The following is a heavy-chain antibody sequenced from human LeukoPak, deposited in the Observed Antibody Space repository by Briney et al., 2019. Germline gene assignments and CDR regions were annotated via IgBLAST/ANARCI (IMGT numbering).Heavy chain of an antibody. V-gene: IGHV5-51*01. CDR1: GYSFTSYW. D-gene: IGHD3-9*01. CDR2: IYPGDSDT. Sequence: GESLKISCKGFGYSFTSYWIGWVRQMPGKGLEWMGIIYPGDSDTRYSPSFQGQVTISADKSISTAYLQWSSLKASDTAMYYCARQTGPFFYYDILTGDAFDIWGQGTMVTVSS. J-gene: IGHJ3*02. CDR3: ARQTGPFFYYDILTGDAFDI.